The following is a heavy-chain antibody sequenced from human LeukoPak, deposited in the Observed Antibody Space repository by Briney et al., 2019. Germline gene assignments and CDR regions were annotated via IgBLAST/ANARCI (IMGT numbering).Heavy chain of an antibody. CDR3: ARDIAVAGIDY. J-gene: IGHJ4*02. CDR2: IIPIFGTA. CDR1: GGTFSSYA. V-gene: IGHV1-69*05. Sequence: SVKVSXKASGGTFSSYAISWVRQAPGQGLEWMGRIIPIFGTANYAQKFQGRVTITTDESTSTAYMELSSLRSEDTAVYYCARDIAVAGIDYWGQGTLVTVSS. D-gene: IGHD6-19*01.